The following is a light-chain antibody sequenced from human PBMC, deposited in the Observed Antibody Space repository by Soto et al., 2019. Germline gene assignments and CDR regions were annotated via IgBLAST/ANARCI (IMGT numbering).Light chain of an antibody. CDR2: DAS. J-gene: IGKJ2*01. V-gene: IGKV1-5*01. CDR1: QSISNW. CDR3: QQYNSYSGT. Sequence: DIQMTQSPSTLSASVGDRVTITCRASQSISNWLAWYQQKPGKAPKLLIYDASSLESGVPSRFSGSGSGTEFTLTISSLQPDDFATYHCQQYNSYSGTFGQGTKLEIK.